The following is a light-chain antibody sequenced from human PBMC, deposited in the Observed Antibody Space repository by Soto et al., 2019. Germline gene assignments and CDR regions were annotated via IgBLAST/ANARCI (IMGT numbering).Light chain of an antibody. V-gene: IGKV3-15*01. CDR2: GAS. J-gene: IGKJ1*01. CDR1: ESVSSN. Sequence: EIVMTQSPATLSVSPGERATLSCRASESVSSNLAWYQQKPGQAPRLLFYGASTRATDIPARFSGTGSGTECTLTISSLQSEDFAVYYCQQHSKWPRTFGQGTKVEIK. CDR3: QQHSKWPRT.